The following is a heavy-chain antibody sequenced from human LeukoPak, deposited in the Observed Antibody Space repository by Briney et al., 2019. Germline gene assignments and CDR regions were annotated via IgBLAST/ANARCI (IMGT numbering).Heavy chain of an antibody. CDR3: ARDISMVRGIDY. D-gene: IGHD3-10*01. Sequence: AASVKVSCKASGYTFTNYGISWVRQAPGQGLEWMGWISTSNGNTNYAQNLQGRATMTTDTSTSTVYMDLRRLRSDDTALYYCARDISMVRGIDYWGQGTLLTVSS. V-gene: IGHV1-18*01. CDR1: GYTFTNYG. J-gene: IGHJ4*02. CDR2: ISTSNGNT.